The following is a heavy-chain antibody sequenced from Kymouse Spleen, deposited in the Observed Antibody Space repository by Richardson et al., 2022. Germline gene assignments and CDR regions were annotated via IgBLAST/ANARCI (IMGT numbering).Heavy chain of an antibody. Sequence: QVQLQQWGAGLLKPSETLSLTCAVYGGSFSGYYWSWIRQPPGKGLEWIGEINHSGSTNYNPSLKSRVTISVDTSKNQFSLKLSSVTAADTAVYYCARGRDSSSSGYYYYGMDVWGQGTTVTVSS. V-gene: IGHV4-34*01. J-gene: IGHJ6*02. D-gene: IGHD6-6*01. CDR2: INHSGST. CDR3: ARGRDSSSSGYYYYGMDV. CDR1: GGSFSGYY.